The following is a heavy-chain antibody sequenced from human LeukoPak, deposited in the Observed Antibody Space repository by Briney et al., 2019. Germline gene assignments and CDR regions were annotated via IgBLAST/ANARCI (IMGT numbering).Heavy chain of an antibody. Sequence: GGSLRLSCAASGFTVSSNYMSWVRQAPGKGLEWVSVISGSGGSTYYADSVKGRFTISRDNSKNTLYLQMNSLRAEDTAVYYCAVLIAAAAGYWGQGTLVTVSS. CDR1: GFTVSSNY. J-gene: IGHJ4*02. CDR2: ISGSGGST. V-gene: IGHV3-23*01. CDR3: AVLIAAAAGY. D-gene: IGHD6-13*01.